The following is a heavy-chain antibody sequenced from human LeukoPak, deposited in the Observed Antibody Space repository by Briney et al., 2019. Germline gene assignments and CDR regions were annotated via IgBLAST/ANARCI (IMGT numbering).Heavy chain of an antibody. D-gene: IGHD2-2*01. J-gene: IGHJ6*03. Sequence: YSGGSTYYVDSVKDRFTISRDNSKNTLYLQMNSLRAEDTAVYYCAKGARRGRLGYCSSTSCPSYYYYMDVWGKGTTVTVSS. CDR2: YSGGST. CDR3: AKGARRGRLGYCSSTSCPSYYYYMDV. V-gene: IGHV3-66*01.